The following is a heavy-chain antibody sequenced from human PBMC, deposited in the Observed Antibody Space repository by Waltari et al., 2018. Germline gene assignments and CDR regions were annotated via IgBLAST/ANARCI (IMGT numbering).Heavy chain of an antibody. V-gene: IGHV1-69*13. D-gene: IGHD4-17*01. CDR3: ATRDTTVTTSGFDY. Sequence: QVQLVQSGAEVKKPGYSVKVSCKASGGTFSSYAISWVRQAPGQGLEWMGGIIPIFGTANDGQKFQGRVTITADESTSTAYMELSSLRSEDTAVYYCATRDTTVTTSGFDYWGQGTLVTVSS. J-gene: IGHJ4*02. CDR1: GGTFSSYA. CDR2: IIPIFGTA.